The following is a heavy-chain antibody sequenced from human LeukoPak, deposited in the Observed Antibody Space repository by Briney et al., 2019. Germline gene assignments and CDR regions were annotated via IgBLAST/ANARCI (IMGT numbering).Heavy chain of an antibody. CDR2: ISSSSSYI. D-gene: IGHD3-16*02. V-gene: IGHV3-21*01. J-gene: IGHJ4*02. CDR1: GFTFSSYS. Sequence: GGSLRLSCAASGFTFSSYSMNWVRQAPGEGLEWVSSISSSSSYIYYADSVKGRFTISRDNAKNSLYLQMNSLRAEDTAVYYCARVMITFGGVIYYFDYWGQGTLVTVSS. CDR3: ARVMITFGGVIYYFDY.